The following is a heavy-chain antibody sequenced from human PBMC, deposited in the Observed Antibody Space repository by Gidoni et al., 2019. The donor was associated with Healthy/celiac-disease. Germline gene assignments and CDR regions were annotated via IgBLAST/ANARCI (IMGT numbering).Heavy chain of an antibody. CDR3: AKAPLGYYDSSGYYFGDY. D-gene: IGHD3-22*01. CDR2: IIGSCGST. J-gene: IGHJ4*02. Sequence: EVQLLESGGGLVQPGGSLRLSCAASGFPFSSSAMSWVRQAPGKGLGWVSAIIGSCGSTYSPDSLKGRSTIPRDNSKTPLYLQMTSLRAEDTAVYYCAKAPLGYYDSSGYYFGDYWGQGTLVTGSS. V-gene: IGHV3-23*01. CDR1: GFPFSSSA.